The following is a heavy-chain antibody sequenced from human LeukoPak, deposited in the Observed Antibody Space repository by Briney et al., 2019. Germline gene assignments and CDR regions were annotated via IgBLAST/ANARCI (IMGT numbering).Heavy chain of an antibody. CDR2: ISGSGGST. CDR3: AKDGRFLEWLSPFDY. CDR1: GFTFSSYA. D-gene: IGHD3-3*01. J-gene: IGHJ4*02. Sequence: GGSLRLSCAASGFTFSSYAMSWVRQAPGKGLEWVSAISGSGGSTYYADSVEGRFTISRDNSKNTLYLQMSSLRAEDTAVYYCAKDGRFLEWLSPFDYWGQGTLVTVSS. V-gene: IGHV3-23*01.